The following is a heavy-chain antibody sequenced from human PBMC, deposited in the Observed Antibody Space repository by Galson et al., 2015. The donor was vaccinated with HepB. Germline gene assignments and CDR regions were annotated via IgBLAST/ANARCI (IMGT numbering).Heavy chain of an antibody. J-gene: IGHJ1*01. CDR3: AHRSLKSSVPWIFNPGYFQN. CDR2: ISWDDNK. V-gene: IGHV2-5*02. CDR1: GFSLXTRGVG. D-gene: IGHD3-3*01. Sequence: PXLVKPXXTXXMTCXFSGFSLXTRGVGVGXXXXXPGKALEWLTSISWDDNKRYSPSLRSRLTITKDXSKNQVVLTMTKMDPADTATYYCAHRSLKSSVPWIFNPGYFQNXGXGTLVTVSS.